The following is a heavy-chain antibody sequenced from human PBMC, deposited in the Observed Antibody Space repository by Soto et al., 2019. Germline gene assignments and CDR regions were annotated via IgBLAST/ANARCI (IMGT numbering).Heavy chain of an antibody. V-gene: IGHV3-23*01. CDR1: GFTFSSYA. CDR3: AKNSPTPLGVHYYGMDV. CDR2: ISGSGGST. J-gene: IGHJ6*02. D-gene: IGHD1-26*01. Sequence: PGGSLRLSCAASGFTFSSYAMSWVRQAPGKGLEWVSAISGSGGSTYYADSVKGRFTISRDNSKNTLYLQMNSLRAEDTAVYYCAKNSPTPLGVHYYGMDVWGQGTTVTVSS.